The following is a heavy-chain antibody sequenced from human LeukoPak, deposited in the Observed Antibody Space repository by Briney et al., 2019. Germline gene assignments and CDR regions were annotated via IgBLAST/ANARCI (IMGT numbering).Heavy chain of an antibody. J-gene: IGHJ4*02. CDR2: INPNSGGI. Sequence: SSVTVSCTASVYTVTGYYMHWVRQPPGQGLEWVGWINPNSGGINYAQKIHGRVTMTRDTSISTAYMELGRLRSDDTAVYYWARQSFRRIQLWSLDYWGQGTLVTVSS. D-gene: IGHD5-18*01. V-gene: IGHV1-2*02. CDR1: VYTVTGYY. CDR3: ARQSFRRIQLWSLDY.